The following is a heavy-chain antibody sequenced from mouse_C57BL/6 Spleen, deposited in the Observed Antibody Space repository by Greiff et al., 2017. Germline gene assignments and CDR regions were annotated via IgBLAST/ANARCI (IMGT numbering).Heavy chain of an antibody. CDR1: GFNIKDDY. D-gene: IGHD2-4*01. CDR3: TTDYDRAMDY. Sequence: EVQLVESGAELVRPGASVKLSCTASGFNIKDDYMHWVKQRPEQGLEWIGWIDPENGDTEYASKFQGKATITADTSSNTAYLQLSSLTSEDTAVYYCTTDYDRAMDYWGQGTSVTVSS. J-gene: IGHJ4*01. CDR2: IDPENGDT. V-gene: IGHV14-4*01.